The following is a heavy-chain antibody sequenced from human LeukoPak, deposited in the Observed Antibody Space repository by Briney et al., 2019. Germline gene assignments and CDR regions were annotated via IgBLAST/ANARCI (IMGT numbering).Heavy chain of an antibody. CDR1: GFTFDDFG. Sequence: GGSLRLSCAASGFTFDDFGMSWVRHAPGKGLEWVSGINWNGGSTGYADSVKGRFTISRDNANNSLYLQINSLRADDTALYRCARGMVVTVNGLFDYWGQGILVTVSS. J-gene: IGHJ4*02. CDR2: INWNGGST. CDR3: ARGMVVTVNGLFDY. V-gene: IGHV3-20*01. D-gene: IGHD2-21*02.